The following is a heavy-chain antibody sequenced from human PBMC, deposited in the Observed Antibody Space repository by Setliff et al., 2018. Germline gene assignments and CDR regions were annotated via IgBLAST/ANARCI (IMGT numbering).Heavy chain of an antibody. D-gene: IGHD5-12*01. CDR3: ARGGYNGYAVFDD. CDR1: GGSVSTYY. V-gene: IGHV4-59*02. CDR2: IYYTGSP. Sequence: SETLSLTCTFSGGSVSTYYWSWIRQPPGKGLEWIGNIYYTGSPSYSPSLRSRGTISVDTSKNKFSLSLSSVTAADTAVYYCARGGYNGYAVFDDWGQGALVTVSS. J-gene: IGHJ4*02.